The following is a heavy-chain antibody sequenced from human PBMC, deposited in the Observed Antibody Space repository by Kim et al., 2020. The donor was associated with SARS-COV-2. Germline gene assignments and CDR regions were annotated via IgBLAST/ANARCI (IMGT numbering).Heavy chain of an antibody. D-gene: IGHD3-16*02. V-gene: IGHV3-30*01. Sequence: AASVKGRFTNSRDNSKNTLYLQMNSLRAEDSAVYYCARGGGSYRFYFDYWGQGTLVTVSS. J-gene: IGHJ4*02. CDR3: ARGGGSYRFYFDY.